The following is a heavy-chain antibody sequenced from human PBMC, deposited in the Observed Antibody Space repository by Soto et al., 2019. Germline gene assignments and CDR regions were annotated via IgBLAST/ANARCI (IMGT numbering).Heavy chain of an antibody. CDR3: TRASTIFGVVIIPFDY. D-gene: IGHD3-3*01. CDR1: GFTFGAYA. Sequence: PGGSLRLSCTASGFTFGAYAMSWVRQAPGKGLEWVGFIRSKAYGGTTEYAASGKCRFTISRDDSKSIAYLQKNSLKTEDTAVYYCTRASTIFGVVIIPFDYWGQGTLVTVSS. CDR2: IRSKAYGGTT. V-gene: IGHV3-49*04. J-gene: IGHJ4*02.